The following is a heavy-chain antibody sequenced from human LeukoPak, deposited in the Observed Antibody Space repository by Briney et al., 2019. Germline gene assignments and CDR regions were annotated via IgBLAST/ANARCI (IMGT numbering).Heavy chain of an antibody. J-gene: IGHJ4*02. CDR3: ARTRSRPIWFGELPFTRYYFDY. CDR2: IIPIFGTA. D-gene: IGHD3-10*01. CDR1: GGTFSSYA. V-gene: IGHV1-69*06. Sequence: GASVKVSCKASGGTFSSYAISWVRQAPGQGLEWMGGIIPIFGTANYAQKFQGRVTITADKSTSTAYMELSSLRSEDTAVYYCARTRSRPIWFGELPFTRYYFDYWGQGTLVTVSS.